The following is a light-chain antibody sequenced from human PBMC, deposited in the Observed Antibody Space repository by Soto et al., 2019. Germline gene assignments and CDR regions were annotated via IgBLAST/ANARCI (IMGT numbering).Light chain of an antibody. Sequence: QSVLTQPPSVSGAPGQRVTISCTGSSSNIGAGYDVHWYQQLPGTAPKLLIYGNSNRPSGVPDRFSGSKSGTSASPAITGLQAEDEADYYCQSYDSSLSVVFGTGTKVTVL. CDR1: SSNIGAGYD. J-gene: IGLJ1*01. CDR2: GNS. V-gene: IGLV1-40*01. CDR3: QSYDSSLSVV.